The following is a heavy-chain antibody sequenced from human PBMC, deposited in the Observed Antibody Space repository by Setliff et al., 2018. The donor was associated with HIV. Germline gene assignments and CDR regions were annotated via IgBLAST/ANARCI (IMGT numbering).Heavy chain of an antibody. CDR2: IYLSGST. CDR3: ARERQWLERDYFDY. Sequence: SETLSLTCAVSGYSISSGYYWGWIRQPPGKGLEWIGSIYLSGSTYYNPSLKSRVTISVDTSKNQFSLKLSSVTAADTAVYYCARERQWLERDYFDYWGQGTLVTVSS. D-gene: IGHD6-19*01. V-gene: IGHV4-38-2*02. CDR1: GYSISSGYY. J-gene: IGHJ4*02.